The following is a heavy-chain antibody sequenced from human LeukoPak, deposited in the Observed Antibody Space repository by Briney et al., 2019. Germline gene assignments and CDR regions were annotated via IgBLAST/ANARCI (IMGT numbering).Heavy chain of an antibody. V-gene: IGHV4-4*07. Sequence: SETLSLTCTVSGVSISNYYWNWIRQSAAKGLEWIGRVYTSGSNTYNPSLKSRVSMSIESSKNQFSLRLNSVTAADTAVYYCARGGVIVHAVIIDDGFDIWGQGTMVAVSS. CDR1: GVSISNYY. D-gene: IGHD2/OR15-2a*01. CDR2: VYTSGSN. CDR3: ARGGVIVHAVIIDDGFDI. J-gene: IGHJ3*02.